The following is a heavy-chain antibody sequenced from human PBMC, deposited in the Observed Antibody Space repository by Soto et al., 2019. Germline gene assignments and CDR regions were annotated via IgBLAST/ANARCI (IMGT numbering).Heavy chain of an antibody. Sequence: QLQLQESGPGLVKPSETLSLTCTVSGGSISSSSYYWGWIRQPPGKGLEWIGSIYYSGSTYYNPSLKSRVTISVDTSKNQFSLKLSSVTAADTAVYYCARLTDYYDSSGSSFDPWGQGTLVTVSS. CDR2: IYYSGST. CDR1: GGSISSSSYY. D-gene: IGHD3-22*01. J-gene: IGHJ5*02. V-gene: IGHV4-39*01. CDR3: ARLTDYYDSSGSSFDP.